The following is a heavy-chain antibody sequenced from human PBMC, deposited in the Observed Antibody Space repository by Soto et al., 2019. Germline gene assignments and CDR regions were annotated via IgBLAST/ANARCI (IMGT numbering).Heavy chain of an antibody. Sequence: QVQLVQSGAEVKKPGASVKVSCKASEYTFTTHYIHWMRQAPGQGLEWVGVINPTTGNTIYAQILQGRVTMTTDASTSTVYMELSSLRSEDTAVFYCAADVRHGSDYEGIDRWGQGTLVTVSS. D-gene: IGHD5-12*01. CDR2: INPTTGNT. J-gene: IGHJ5*02. CDR1: EYTFTTHY. CDR3: AADVRHGSDYEGIDR. V-gene: IGHV1-46*04.